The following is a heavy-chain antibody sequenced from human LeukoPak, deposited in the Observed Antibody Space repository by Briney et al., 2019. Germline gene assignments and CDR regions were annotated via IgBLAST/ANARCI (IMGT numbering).Heavy chain of an antibody. CDR1: GFTFSSYW. CDR2: IKQDGSEK. Sequence: GGSLRLSCAASGFTFSSYWMSWVRQAPGKGLEWVANIKQDGSEKYYVDSVKGRFTISRDNAKNSLYLQMNSLRAEDTAVYYCARDAYYYGSGSYFPFDYWGQGTLVTVSS. J-gene: IGHJ4*02. V-gene: IGHV3-7*01. CDR3: ARDAYYYGSGSYFPFDY. D-gene: IGHD3-10*01.